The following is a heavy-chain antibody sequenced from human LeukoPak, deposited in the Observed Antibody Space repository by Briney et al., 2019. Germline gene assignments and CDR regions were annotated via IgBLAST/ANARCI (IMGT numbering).Heavy chain of an antibody. Sequence: GGSLRLSCAASGFTFSSFEMNWVRQAPGKGLEWLSYISNSGGTIYYADSVKGRFTISRDNAKNSLYLQMNSLRADDTAVYYCAREGNGVQGVLSFDSWGQGILVTVSS. D-gene: IGHD3-10*01. V-gene: IGHV3-48*03. CDR3: AREGNGVQGVLSFDS. J-gene: IGHJ4*02. CDR1: GFTFSSFE. CDR2: ISNSGGTI.